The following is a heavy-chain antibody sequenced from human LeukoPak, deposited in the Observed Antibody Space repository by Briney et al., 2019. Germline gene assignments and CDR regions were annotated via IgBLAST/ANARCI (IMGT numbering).Heavy chain of an antibody. J-gene: IGHJ4*02. CDR1: GFTFSSYW. Sequence: GGSLRLSCAASGFTFSSYWMTWVRQAPGKGLEWVGNINQGGSDKYYVDSVKGRFTISRDNAKNSLYLQMNSLRAEDTAVYYCARVKTTVNTLYYCGQGSLGTVSS. V-gene: IGHV3-7*01. CDR2: INQGGSDK. D-gene: IGHD4-17*01. CDR3: ARVKTTVNTLYY.